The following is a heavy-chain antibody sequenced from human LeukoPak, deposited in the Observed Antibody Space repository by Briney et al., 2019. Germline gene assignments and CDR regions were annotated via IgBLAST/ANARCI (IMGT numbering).Heavy chain of an antibody. CDR1: GFTFSLYW. Sequence: GGSLGLSCAASGFTFSLYWMTWVRQAPGKGLEWVANINQDGIERHYVDSVKGRFTISRDNAKNSLYLQMNSLRAEDTAIYYCATYYYDNSGLIWGQGTLVTVSS. CDR3: ATYYYDNSGLI. CDR2: INQDGIER. V-gene: IGHV3-7*01. J-gene: IGHJ4*02. D-gene: IGHD3-22*01.